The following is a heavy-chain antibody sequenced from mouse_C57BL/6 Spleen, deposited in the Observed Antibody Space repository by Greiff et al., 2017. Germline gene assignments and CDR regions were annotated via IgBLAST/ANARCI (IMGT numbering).Heavy chain of an antibody. J-gene: IGHJ2*01. CDR2: RSYDGSN. CDR1: GYSITSGSF. Sequence: EVQLQESGPGLVKPSQSLYLTCPVSGYSITSGSFWNWIRQFPGNKLEWMGYRSYDGSNNYNPSLKNRITITRDTSKNQFFLKLNSVTAEDTATYYCARAGTTVVFDYWGQGTTLTVSS. D-gene: IGHD1-1*01. CDR3: ARAGTTVVFDY. V-gene: IGHV3-6*01.